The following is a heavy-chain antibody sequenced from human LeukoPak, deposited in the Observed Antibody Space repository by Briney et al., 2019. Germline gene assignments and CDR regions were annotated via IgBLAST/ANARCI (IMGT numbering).Heavy chain of an antibody. CDR1: GFTFNSYT. D-gene: IGHD3-9*01. CDR3: ARDLYYDILTGYYSGSDY. Sequence: GGSLRLSCAASGFTFNSYTLNWVRQAPGKGLEWVSGINWNGGSTGYADSVKGRFTISRDNAKNSLYLQMNSLRAEDTALYYCARDLYYDILTGYYSGSDYWGQGTLVTVSS. J-gene: IGHJ4*02. CDR2: INWNGGST. V-gene: IGHV3-20*04.